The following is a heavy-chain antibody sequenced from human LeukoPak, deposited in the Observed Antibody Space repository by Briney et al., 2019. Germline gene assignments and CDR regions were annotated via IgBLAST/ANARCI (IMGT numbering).Heavy chain of an antibody. V-gene: IGHV4-59*01. D-gene: IGHD6-13*01. CDR3: ARGAPVIAAAGPIDY. CDR2: IYYSGST. CDR1: GGSISSYY. Sequence: KPSETLSLTCTASGGSISSYYWSWTRQPPGKGLEWIGYIYYSGSTNYNPSLKSRVTISVDTSKNQFSLKLSSVTAADTAVYYCARGAPVIAAAGPIDYWGQGTLVTVSS. J-gene: IGHJ4*02.